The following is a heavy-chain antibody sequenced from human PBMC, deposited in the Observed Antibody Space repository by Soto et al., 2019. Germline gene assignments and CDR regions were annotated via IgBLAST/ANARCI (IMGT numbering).Heavy chain of an antibody. V-gene: IGHV1-18*01. CDR2: VLPYNGDT. D-gene: IGHD3-3*01. Sequence: QVQLVQSGPEVKNPGASVKVSCKTSGYSFTSYGISWVRQAPGQGLEWMGWVLPYNGDTNYAQKVQGRVTMTTDTSTTTAYMELRSLRSDDTAVYYCAKFWSSYLPDDWGQGTLVIVSS. CDR1: GYSFTSYG. CDR3: AKFWSSYLPDD. J-gene: IGHJ4*02.